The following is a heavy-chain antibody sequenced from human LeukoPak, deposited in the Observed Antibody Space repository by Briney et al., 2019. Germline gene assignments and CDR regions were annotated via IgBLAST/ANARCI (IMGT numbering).Heavy chain of an antibody. Sequence: ASVKVSCKASGYTFTSYYMHWVRQAPGQGLEWMGIINPSGGSTSYAQKFQGRVTMTRDTSTSTVYMELSSLRSGDTAVYYCASLGVITAFDIWGRGTMVTVSS. CDR3: ASLGVITAFDI. V-gene: IGHV1-46*01. CDR1: GYTFTSYY. CDR2: INPSGGST. D-gene: IGHD3-22*01. J-gene: IGHJ3*02.